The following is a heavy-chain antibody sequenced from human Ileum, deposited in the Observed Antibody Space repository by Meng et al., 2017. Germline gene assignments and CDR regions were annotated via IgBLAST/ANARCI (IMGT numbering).Heavy chain of an antibody. Sequence: QVQLQESGPRLVKPSQTLSLNGTVSGGSITSGDYYWSWIRQPPGKGLEWIGYIFYTGATYSNPSLKSRVTVSLDTSKSQFSLKLSSVTAADTAIYYCVSERRRSYFFDYWGQGTLVTVSS. V-gene: IGHV4-30-4*01. CDR2: IFYTGAT. CDR1: GGSITSGDYY. J-gene: IGHJ4*02. CDR3: VSERRRSYFFDY.